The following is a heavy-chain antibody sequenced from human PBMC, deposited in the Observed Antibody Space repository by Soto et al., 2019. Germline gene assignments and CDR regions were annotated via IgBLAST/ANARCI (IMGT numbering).Heavy chain of an antibody. CDR3: ARGMEEWSNLGYCES. J-gene: IGHJ4*02. V-gene: IGHV1-69*01. D-gene: IGHD3-3*01. CDR1: GGTFKTYP. Sequence: QVQLVQSGAEVTKPGSSVKVSCKTSGGTFKTYPITWVRQAPGQGLEWMGGIIPAIPTPNYAQKFQCRVTITADEATRTAYMELSSLRSEDTVVYYCARGMEEWSNLGYCESWGQGTLVIVSS. CDR2: IIPAIPTP.